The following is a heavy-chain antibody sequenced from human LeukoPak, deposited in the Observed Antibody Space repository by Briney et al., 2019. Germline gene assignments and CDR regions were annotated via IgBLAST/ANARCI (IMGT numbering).Heavy chain of an antibody. J-gene: IGHJ2*01. CDR3: ARDMAVAGPGYFDL. D-gene: IGHD6-19*01. Sequence: RPSETLSLTCTVSGGSISRGGYYWSWIRQHPGKGLEWIGYIYYSGSTYYNPSLKSRVTISVDASKNQFSLKLSSVTAADTAVYYCARDMAVAGPGYFDLWGRGTLVTVSS. CDR1: GGSISRGGYY. V-gene: IGHV4-31*03. CDR2: IYYSGST.